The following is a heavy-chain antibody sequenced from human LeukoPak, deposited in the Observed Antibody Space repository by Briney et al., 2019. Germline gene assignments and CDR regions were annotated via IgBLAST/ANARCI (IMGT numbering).Heavy chain of an antibody. CDR1: GFTFNSYN. CDR2: ITHSGSAM. D-gene: IGHD6-19*01. Sequence: AGTLRLTCAASGFTFNSYNNNWARQAPRRGLERVSYITHSGSAMFYADSVKSRFTITRHNAKNSLYLQMHSLRADDTAAVFCARAGSSGWFILWGGCFDPGGEGTVVTVSS. V-gene: IGHV3-48*04. J-gene: IGHJ5*02. CDR3: ARAGSSGWFILWGGCFDP.